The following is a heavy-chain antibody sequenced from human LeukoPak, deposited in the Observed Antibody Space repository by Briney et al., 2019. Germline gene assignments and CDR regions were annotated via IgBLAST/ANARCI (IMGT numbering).Heavy chain of an antibody. Sequence: GGSLRLSCTASGFTFSSYAMSWVRQAPGKGLEWVSDISGSGGSTYYADSVKGRFTISRDNSKNTLYLQMNSLRAEDTAVYYCAKAPGGYCSGGSCYLDYWGQGTLVTVSS. CDR1: GFTFSSYA. CDR3: AKAPGGYCSGGSCYLDY. J-gene: IGHJ4*02. D-gene: IGHD2-15*01. CDR2: ISGSGGST. V-gene: IGHV3-23*01.